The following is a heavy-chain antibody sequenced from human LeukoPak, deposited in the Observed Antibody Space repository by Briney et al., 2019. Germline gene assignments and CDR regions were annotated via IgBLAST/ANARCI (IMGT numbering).Heavy chain of an antibody. D-gene: IGHD6-19*01. CDR2: ISTYSSHT. V-gene: IGHV1-18*01. CDR1: ASTVTTHG. Sequence: ASVKVSCKSSASTVTTHGSTWVKQAPGQGLEWMGWISTYSSHTTYAQKFQGRVTMTTDTSTTTAYMELRSLRSADTAVYYCAQSRGWYSLIYWAQGTLVTVSS. J-gene: IGHJ4*02. CDR3: AQSRGWYSLIY.